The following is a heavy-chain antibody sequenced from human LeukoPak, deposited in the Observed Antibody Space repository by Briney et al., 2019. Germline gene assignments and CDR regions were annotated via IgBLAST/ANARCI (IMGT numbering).Heavy chain of an antibody. V-gene: IGHV1-2*02. J-gene: IGHJ4*02. CDR2: INPNNGGT. Sequence: ASVKVSCKASGYTFTGYYMHWVRQAPGQGLEWMGWINPNNGGTNYAQKFQGRVTMTRDTSISTAYMELSRLRSDDTAVYYCARTAVAGIYYFDYWGQGTLVTVSS. CDR1: GYTFTGYY. CDR3: ARTAVAGIYYFDY. D-gene: IGHD6-19*01.